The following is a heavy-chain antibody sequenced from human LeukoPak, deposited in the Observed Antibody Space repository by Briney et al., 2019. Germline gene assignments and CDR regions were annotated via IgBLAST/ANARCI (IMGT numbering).Heavy chain of an antibody. CDR3: ARDRVLAAA. J-gene: IGHJ4*02. V-gene: IGHV3-11*01. Sequence: GGSLRLSCAASGFIFRDYLMRWLRQAPGKGLAWVSYINSSGCTIYYADSVKGRSTISRDNAKHSLYLQVNNLRAEDTAVYYCARDRVLAAAWGQGTLVTVSS. D-gene: IGHD6-13*01. CDR2: INSSGCTI. CDR1: GFIFRDYL.